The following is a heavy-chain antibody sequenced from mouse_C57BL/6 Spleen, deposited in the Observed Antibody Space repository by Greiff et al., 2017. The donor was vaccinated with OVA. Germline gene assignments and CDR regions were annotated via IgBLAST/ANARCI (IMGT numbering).Heavy chain of an antibody. J-gene: IGHJ2*01. V-gene: IGHV14-1*01. CDR3: TTEDYYGSSYRFDY. D-gene: IGHD1-1*01. Sequence: VQLQQSGAELVRPGASVKLSCTASGFNIKDYYMHWVKQRPEQGLEWIGRIDPEDGDTEYAPKFQGKATMTADTSSNTAYLQLSSLTSEDTAVYYCTTEDYYGSSYRFDYWGQGTTLTVSS. CDR1: GFNIKDYY. CDR2: IDPEDGDT.